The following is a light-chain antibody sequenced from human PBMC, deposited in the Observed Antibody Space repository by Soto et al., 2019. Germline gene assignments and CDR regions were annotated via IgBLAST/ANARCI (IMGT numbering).Light chain of an antibody. CDR1: QSVSSNF. CDR2: ATS. CDR3: QQYSSSWT. J-gene: IGKJ1*01. Sequence: EIVLTQSPATVSLSPGERATLSCRASQSVSSNFLAWYQQKPGQAPRLLIYATSSRATGIPGRFSGSGSGTDFTLTISRLEPEDFAVYYCQQYSSSWTFGQGTKVDIK. V-gene: IGKV3-20*01.